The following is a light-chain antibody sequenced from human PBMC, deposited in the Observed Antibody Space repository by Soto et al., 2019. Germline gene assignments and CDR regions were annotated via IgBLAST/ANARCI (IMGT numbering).Light chain of an antibody. Sequence: QSVLTQPPSASGTPGQRVTISCSGSSSNIGTFYVYWYQQLPGTAPKLLIYKNNQRPSGVPDRFSGSKSGTSASLAISGLRSEEEADYYCATWDDSMSVVIGGGTKLTVL. V-gene: IGLV1-47*01. CDR3: ATWDDSMSVV. CDR2: KNN. J-gene: IGLJ2*01. CDR1: SSNIGTFY.